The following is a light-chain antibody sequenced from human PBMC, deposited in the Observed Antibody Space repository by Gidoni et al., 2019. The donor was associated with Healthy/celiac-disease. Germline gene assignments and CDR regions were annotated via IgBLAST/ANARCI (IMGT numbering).Light chain of an antibody. CDR1: QSVSSSY. CDR3: QQYGSSPRFT. CDR2: GAS. V-gene: IGKV3-20*01. J-gene: IGKJ3*01. Sequence: ETVLTPSPGTLSLSPGERATLSCRASQSVSSSYLAWYQQKPGQAPRLLIYGASSRATGIPDRFGGRGSGTDFTLIISRLEPEDFAGYYCQQYGSSPRFTFGPGTKVDIK.